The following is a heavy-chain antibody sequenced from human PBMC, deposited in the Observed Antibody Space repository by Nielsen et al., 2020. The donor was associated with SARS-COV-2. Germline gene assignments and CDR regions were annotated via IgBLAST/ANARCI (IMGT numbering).Heavy chain of an antibody. D-gene: IGHD4-23*01. CDR1: GGSISSYY. CDR2: IYYSGST. V-gene: IGHV4-59*01. J-gene: IGHJ2*01. CDR3: ARSLLTTVVTPHWYFDL. Sequence: SETLSLTCTVSGGSISSYYWSWIRQPPGKGLEWIGYIYYSGSTNYNPSLKSRVTISVDTSKNQFSLKLSSVTAADTAVYYCARSLLTTVVTPHWYFDLWGRGTLVTVSS.